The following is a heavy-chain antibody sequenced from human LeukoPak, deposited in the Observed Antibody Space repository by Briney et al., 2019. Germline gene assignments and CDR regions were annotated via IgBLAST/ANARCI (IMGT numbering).Heavy chain of an antibody. Sequence: GSSVKVSCKASGGTFSSYTISWVRQAPGQGLEWMGRIIPILGIANYAQKFQGRVTITADKSTSTAYMELSSLRSEDTAVYYCARDSVLVPAATYDYCGQGTLVTVSS. CDR3: ARDSVLVPAATYDY. CDR2: IIPILGIA. J-gene: IGHJ4*02. CDR1: GGTFSSYT. D-gene: IGHD2-2*01. V-gene: IGHV1-69*04.